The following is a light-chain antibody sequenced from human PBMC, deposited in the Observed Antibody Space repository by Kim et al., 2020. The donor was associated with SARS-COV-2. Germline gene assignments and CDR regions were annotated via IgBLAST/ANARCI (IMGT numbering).Light chain of an antibody. V-gene: IGLV2-14*04. CDR2: DVS. J-gene: IGLJ1*01. CDR3: SSYTSSSPYV. CDR1: SSDVGGYNY. Sequence: QSITISCTGTSSDVGGYNYVSWYQQHPGKAPKLMIYDVSKRPSGVSNRFSGSKSGNTASLTISGLQAEDEADYYCSSYTSSSPYVFGTGTKVTVL.